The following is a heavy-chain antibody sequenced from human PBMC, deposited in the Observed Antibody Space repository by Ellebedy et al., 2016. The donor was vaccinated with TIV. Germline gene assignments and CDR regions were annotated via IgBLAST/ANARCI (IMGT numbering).Heavy chain of an antibody. CDR2: ISGSGGST. V-gene: IGHV3-23*01. CDR1: GFTFSSYA. J-gene: IGHJ4*02. D-gene: IGHD5-18*01. CDR3: AKVRPGQLWLPPFDY. Sequence: GESLKISXAASGFTFSSYAMSWVRQAPGKGLEWVSAISGSGGSTYYADSVKGRFTISRDNSKNTLYLQMNSLRAEDTAVYYCAKVRPGQLWLPPFDYWGQGTLVTVSS.